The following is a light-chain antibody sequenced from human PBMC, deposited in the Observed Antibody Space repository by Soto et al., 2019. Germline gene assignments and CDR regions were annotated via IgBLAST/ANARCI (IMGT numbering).Light chain of an antibody. CDR1: QSLASNY. V-gene: IGKV3-20*01. CDR2: TAS. J-gene: IGKJ2*01. CDR3: QHYESSLPSYT. Sequence: EIVLTQSPGTLSLSTGERATLSCRGSQSLASNYLAWYQQKPGQAPRLLIYTASTRATGIPDRFSGSGSGTDFTLTISRLEPEDFAVYYCQHYESSLPSYTFGQGTKLEVK.